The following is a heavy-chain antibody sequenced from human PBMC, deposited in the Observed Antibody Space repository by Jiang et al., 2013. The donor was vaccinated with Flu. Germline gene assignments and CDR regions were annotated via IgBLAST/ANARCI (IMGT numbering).Heavy chain of an antibody. CDR2: INHSGST. V-gene: IGHV4-34*01. Sequence: LLKPSETLSLTCAVYGGSFSGYYWSWIRQPPGKGLEWIGEINHSGSTNYNPSLKSRVTISVDTSENQFSLKLSSVTAADTAVYYCASFGWGSYRYEGYWGQGTLVTVSS. CDR3: ASFGWGSYRYEGY. CDR1: GGSFSGYY. D-gene: IGHD3-16*02. J-gene: IGHJ4*02.